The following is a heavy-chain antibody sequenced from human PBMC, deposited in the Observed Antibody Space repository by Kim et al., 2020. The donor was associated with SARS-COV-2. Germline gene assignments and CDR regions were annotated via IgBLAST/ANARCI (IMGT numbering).Heavy chain of an antibody. CDR3: ASGYKGY. V-gene: IGHV1-3*01. CDR2: GNGNT. J-gene: IGHJ4*02. D-gene: IGHD5-18*01. Sequence: GNGNTKYSQKFQGRVTITRDTSASTAYMELGSLRSEDTAVYYCASGYKGYWGQGTLVTVSS.